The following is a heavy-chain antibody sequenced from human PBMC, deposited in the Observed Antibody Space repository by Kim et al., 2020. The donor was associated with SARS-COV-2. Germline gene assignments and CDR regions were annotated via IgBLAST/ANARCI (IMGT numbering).Heavy chain of an antibody. CDR2: ISGSGGST. J-gene: IGHJ4*02. Sequence: GGSLRLSCAASGFTFSSYAMSWVRQAPGKGLEWVSAISGSGGSTYYADSVKGRFTISRDNSKNTLYLQMNSLRAEDTAVYYCAKWDQITMVRGVPSYYFDYWGQGTLVTVSS. D-gene: IGHD3-10*01. CDR1: GFTFSSYA. V-gene: IGHV3-23*01. CDR3: AKWDQITMVRGVPSYYFDY.